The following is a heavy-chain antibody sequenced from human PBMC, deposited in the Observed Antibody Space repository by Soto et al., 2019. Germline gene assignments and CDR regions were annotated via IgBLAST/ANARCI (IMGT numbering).Heavy chain of an antibody. Sequence: GGSLRLSCAASGFTFSSYSMNWVRQAPGKELEWVSSISSSSSYIYYADSVKGRFTISRDNAKNSLYLQMNSLRAEDTAVYYCAKYRYCSSTSCPRGYYYYGMDVWGQGTTVTVS. V-gene: IGHV3-21*01. CDR2: ISSSSSYI. CDR3: AKYRYCSSTSCPRGYYYYGMDV. D-gene: IGHD2-2*01. CDR1: GFTFSSYS. J-gene: IGHJ6*02.